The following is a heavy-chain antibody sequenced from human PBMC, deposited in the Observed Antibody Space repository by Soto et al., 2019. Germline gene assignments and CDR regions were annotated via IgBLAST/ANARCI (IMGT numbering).Heavy chain of an antibody. V-gene: IGHV2-70*20. CDR1: GFSPNTSGMC. Sequence: SCPTPVNPTNTPPLRCTFSGFSPNTSGMCVCWVPQPPGKALELLALIDWDDDKYYSTSLKTRLTISKDTSKNQVVLTMTNMDPVDTATYYCARSDSSGYYSGDYFDYWGQGTLVTVSS. D-gene: IGHD3-22*01. CDR2: IDWDDDK. J-gene: IGHJ4*02. CDR3: ARSDSSGYYSGDYFDY.